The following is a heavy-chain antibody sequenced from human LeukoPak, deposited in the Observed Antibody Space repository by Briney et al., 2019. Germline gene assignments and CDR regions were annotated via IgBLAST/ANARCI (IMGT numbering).Heavy chain of an antibody. V-gene: IGHV3-53*05. Sequence: GGSLRLSCAASEFTVSVNYMSWVRQAPGKGLEWVSVIYSGGSTYYADSVKGRFTTSRDNSKNTLYLQMNSLRTEDTAVYYCAKDARVYSNYLWGPGILVTVSS. CDR3: AKDARVYSNYL. CDR1: EFTVSVNY. D-gene: IGHD4-11*01. J-gene: IGHJ5*02. CDR2: IYSGGST.